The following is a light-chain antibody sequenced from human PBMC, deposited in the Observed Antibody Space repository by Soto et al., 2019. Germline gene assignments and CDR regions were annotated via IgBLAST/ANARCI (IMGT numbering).Light chain of an antibody. CDR2: GAS. Sequence: EIVMTQSPATLSVSPGERATLSCRASQSVSSNLAWYQQKPGQAPRLLIYGASTRATGIPARFSGSGSGTEFTLTISSLLSEDFAVYYCQQYNNWLPTLCGGIKVDIK. CDR1: QSVSSN. V-gene: IGKV3-15*01. CDR3: QQYNNWLPT. J-gene: IGKJ4*01.